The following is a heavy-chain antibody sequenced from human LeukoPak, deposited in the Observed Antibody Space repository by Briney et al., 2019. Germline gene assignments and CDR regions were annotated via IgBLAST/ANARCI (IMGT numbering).Heavy chain of an antibody. Sequence: PSETLSLTCAVYGGSFRGYFWGWIRQPPGKGLEWIGSIYYSGSTYYNPSLKSRVTLSVDTSKNQFSLKLSSVTAADTAVYYCARDLAVLGYFHFDYWGQGTLVTVSS. CDR3: ARDLAVLGYFHFDY. CDR2: IYYSGST. CDR1: GGSFRGYF. V-gene: IGHV4-34*01. J-gene: IGHJ4*02. D-gene: IGHD3-22*01.